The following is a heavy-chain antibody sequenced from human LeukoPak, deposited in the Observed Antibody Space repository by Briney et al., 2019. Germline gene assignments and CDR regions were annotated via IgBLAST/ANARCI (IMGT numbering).Heavy chain of an antibody. CDR1: GFTFSNAW. V-gene: IGHV3-15*01. J-gene: IGHJ4*02. CDR2: IKSKTDGGTT. Sequence: GGSLRLSCAASGFTFSNAWMSWVRHAPGKGLEWVGCIKSKTDGGTTDYAAPVKGRFTISRDDSKNTLYLQMNSLKTEDTAVYYCTTERNRAADYWGQGTLVTVSS. CDR3: TTERNRAADY. D-gene: IGHD6-25*01.